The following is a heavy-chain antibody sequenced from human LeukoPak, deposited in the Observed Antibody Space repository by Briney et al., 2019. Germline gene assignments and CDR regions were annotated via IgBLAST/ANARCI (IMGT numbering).Heavy chain of an antibody. Sequence: SQTLSLTCTVSGVSISSGSYYWSWIRQPAGKGLEWIGHIYTSGSTNYNPSLKSRVTISVDTSKNQFSLKLSSVTAADTAVYYCAREAGGQQLVYAFDIWGQGTMVTVSS. CDR3: AREAGGQQLVYAFDI. CDR2: IYTSGST. J-gene: IGHJ3*02. D-gene: IGHD6-13*01. V-gene: IGHV4-61*09. CDR1: GVSISSGSYY.